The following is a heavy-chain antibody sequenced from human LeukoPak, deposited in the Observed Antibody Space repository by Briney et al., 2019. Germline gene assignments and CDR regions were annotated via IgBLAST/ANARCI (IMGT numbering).Heavy chain of an antibody. D-gene: IGHD3-22*01. CDR3: ARQSRSYYDSSGYYYGFDY. J-gene: IGHJ4*02. CDR2: IYPGDSDT. CDR1: GYSFTNYW. Sequence: GESLKISCKGSGYSFTNYWIGWVRQMPGKGLEWMGIIYPGDSDTRYSPSFQGQVTISADKSISTAYLQWSSLKASDTAMYYCARQSRSYYDSSGYYYGFDYWGQGTLVTVSS. V-gene: IGHV5-51*01.